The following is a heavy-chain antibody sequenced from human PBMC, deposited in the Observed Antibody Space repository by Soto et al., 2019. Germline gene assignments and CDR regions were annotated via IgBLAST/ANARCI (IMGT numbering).Heavy chain of an antibody. J-gene: IGHJ4*02. CDR2: ISYSGST. Sequence: QVQLQESGPGLVKPSETLSLTCTVSGGSISSYYWSWIRQPPGKGLEWIGYISYSGSTNYIPSLRSRVTITLDTSKSHVSLKLSTVTAAATAVYYCAREVGYGSAYYFDYWGQGSLVTVSS. CDR3: AREVGYGSAYYFDY. D-gene: IGHD3-10*01. CDR1: GGSISSYY. V-gene: IGHV4-59*01.